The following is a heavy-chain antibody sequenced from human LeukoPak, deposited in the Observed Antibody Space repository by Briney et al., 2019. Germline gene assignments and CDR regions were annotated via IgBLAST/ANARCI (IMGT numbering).Heavy chain of an antibody. D-gene: IGHD6-6*01. J-gene: IGHJ6*03. CDR1: GYSISSGYY. Sequence: PSEPLSLTCTLSGYSISSGYYWGWIRQPPGKGLEWIGSIYHSGRTYYNPSLKSRVTISVDTSKNHFSLKLSSVTAADTAVYYCARVRRSSSRCCYYMDVWGKGTTVTVSS. CDR2: IYHSGRT. V-gene: IGHV4-38-2*02. CDR3: ARVRRSSSRCCYYMDV.